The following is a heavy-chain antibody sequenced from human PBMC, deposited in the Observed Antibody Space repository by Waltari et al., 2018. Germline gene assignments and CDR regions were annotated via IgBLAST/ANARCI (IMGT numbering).Heavy chain of an antibody. CDR1: GYSISSGYY. Sequence: QVQLQESGPGLVKPSETLSLTCAVSGYSISSGYYWGWTRQPPGKGLEWIGSIYHSGSTYYNPSLKSRVTISVDTSKNQFSLKLSSVTAADTAVYYCARAAISPGDWYFDLWGRGTLVTVSS. J-gene: IGHJ2*01. CDR3: ARAAISPGDWYFDL. D-gene: IGHD1-1*01. CDR2: IYHSGST. V-gene: IGHV4-38-2*01.